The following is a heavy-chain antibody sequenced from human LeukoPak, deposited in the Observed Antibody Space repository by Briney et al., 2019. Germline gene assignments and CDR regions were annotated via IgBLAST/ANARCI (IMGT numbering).Heavy chain of an antibody. CDR2: INTNTGNP. Sequence: ASVKVSCKASGYTFSSYGMNWVRQAPGQGLEWMGGINTNTGNPTYAQGFTGRFVFSLDTSVSTAYLQISSLKAEDTAVYYCARRDHSGSYQISPGDFGYWGQGTLVTVSS. D-gene: IGHD1-26*01. CDR1: GYTFSSYG. CDR3: ARRDHSGSYQISPGDFGY. J-gene: IGHJ4*02. V-gene: IGHV7-4-1*02.